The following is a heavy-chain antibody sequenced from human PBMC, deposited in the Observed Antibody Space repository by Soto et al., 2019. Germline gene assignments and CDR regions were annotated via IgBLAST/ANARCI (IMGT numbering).Heavy chain of an antibody. V-gene: IGHV1-8*01. CDR1: GYTFTSYD. J-gene: IGHJ3*02. D-gene: IGHD2-21*02. CDR3: ARGAVVTASPGAFDI. Sequence: QVQLVQSGAEVKKPGASVKVSCKASGYTFTSYDINWVRQATGQGLEWMGWMNPNSGNTGYAQKCQGRVTMTRNTCISTGYMELSSLRSEDTAVYYCARGAVVTASPGAFDIWGQGTMVTVSS. CDR2: MNPNSGNT.